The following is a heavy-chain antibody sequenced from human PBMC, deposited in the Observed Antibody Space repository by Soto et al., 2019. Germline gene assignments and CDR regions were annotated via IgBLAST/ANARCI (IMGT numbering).Heavy chain of an antibody. D-gene: IGHD3-3*01. J-gene: IGHJ4*02. Sequence: GGPQRLSWSASGFNFSSFAMAWVRQAPGMGLEWLSLMSGTGDGTFYADSVKGRFTISRDNSKTILYLHMNSLTVEDTAVYFCAKADSFWSGHSQNYFDHWGQGDLVTVSS. CDR2: MSGTGDGT. V-gene: IGHV3-23*01. CDR1: GFNFSSFA. CDR3: AKADSFWSGHSQNYFDH.